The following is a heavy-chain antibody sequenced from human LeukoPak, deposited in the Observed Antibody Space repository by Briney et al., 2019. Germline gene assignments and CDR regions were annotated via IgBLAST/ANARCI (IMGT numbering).Heavy chain of an antibody. D-gene: IGHD1-26*01. CDR2: ISSSSSYI. CDR3: ARREWELVYYYYYYYMDV. V-gene: IGHV3-21*01. CDR1: GFTFSSYS. Sequence: GGSLRLSCAASGFTFSSYSMNWVRQAPGKGLEWVSSISSSSSYIYYADSVKGRFTISRDNAKNSLYLQMNSLRAEDTAVYYCARREWELVYYYYYYYMDVWGKGTTVTVSS. J-gene: IGHJ6*03.